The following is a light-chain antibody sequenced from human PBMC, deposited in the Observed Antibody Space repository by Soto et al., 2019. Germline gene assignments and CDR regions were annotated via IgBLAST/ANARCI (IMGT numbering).Light chain of an antibody. J-gene: IGLJ3*02. CDR1: SSNIGSNT. Sequence: QPLLTQPPSASGTPGQRVTISCSGSSSNIGSNTVNWYQQLPGTAPKLLIYSNNQRPSGVPDRFSGSKSGTSASLAISGLQSEDEADYYCAAWDDSLNGYWVFGGGIKLTVL. CDR3: AAWDDSLNGYWV. CDR2: SNN. V-gene: IGLV1-44*01.